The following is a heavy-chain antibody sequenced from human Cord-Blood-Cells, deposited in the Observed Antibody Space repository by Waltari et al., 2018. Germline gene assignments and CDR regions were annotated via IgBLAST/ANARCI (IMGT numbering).Heavy chain of an antibody. CDR2: IIPILGIA. Sequence: QVQLVQSGAEVKKPGYSVKVSCKASAGTFSSYAISWVRQAPGQGLEWMGRIIPILGIANYAQKVQGRVTITADKSTSTAYMELSSLRSEDTDVYYCARETNTWYFDLWGRGTLVTVSS. J-gene: IGHJ2*01. CDR1: AGTFSSYA. V-gene: IGHV1-69*09. D-gene: IGHD1-1*01. CDR3: ARETNTWYFDL.